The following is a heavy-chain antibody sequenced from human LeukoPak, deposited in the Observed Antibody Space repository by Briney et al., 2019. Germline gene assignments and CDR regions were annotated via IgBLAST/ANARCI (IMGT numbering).Heavy chain of an antibody. CDR2: INHSGST. Sequence: PSETLSLTCAVYGGSFSDYYWSWIRQPPGKGLEWIGEINHSGSTNYNPSLKSRVTLSVDTSKNHISLKVSSVTAADTAVYYCARVGPDSNSWHYWGQGTLVTVSS. CDR3: ARVGPDSNSWHY. V-gene: IGHV4-34*01. J-gene: IGHJ4*02. D-gene: IGHD6-13*01. CDR1: GGSFSDYY.